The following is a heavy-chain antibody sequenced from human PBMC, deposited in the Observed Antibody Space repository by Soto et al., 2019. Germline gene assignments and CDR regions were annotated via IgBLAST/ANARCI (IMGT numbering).Heavy chain of an antibody. V-gene: IGHV5-10-1*01. CDR2: IYPRDSYT. CDR1: GYSFTSSW. CDR3: AASRAAAGMEFYYYYGMDV. J-gene: IGHJ6*02. D-gene: IGHD6-13*01. Sequence: GESLKISCKGSGYSFTSSWISWVRQMPGKGLEWMGRIYPRDSYTNYSPSFQGHVTISADKSTSTAYLQWSSLKASDTAMYYCAASRAAAGMEFYYYYGMDVWGQGTTVTVSS.